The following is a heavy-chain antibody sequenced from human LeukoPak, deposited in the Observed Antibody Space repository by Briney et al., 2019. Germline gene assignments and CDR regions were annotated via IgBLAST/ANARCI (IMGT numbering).Heavy chain of an antibody. CDR2: ISSSSSYI. J-gene: IGHJ6*02. CDR1: GFTFSSYS. Sequence: GGSLRLSCAASGFTFSSYSMNWVRQAPGKGLEWVSSISSSSSYIYYADSVKGRFTISRDNAKNSLYLQMNSLRAEDTAVYYCARDLSSSSWLSPHCGMDVWGQGTTVTVSS. CDR3: ARDLSSSSWLSPHCGMDV. V-gene: IGHV3-21*01. D-gene: IGHD6-13*01.